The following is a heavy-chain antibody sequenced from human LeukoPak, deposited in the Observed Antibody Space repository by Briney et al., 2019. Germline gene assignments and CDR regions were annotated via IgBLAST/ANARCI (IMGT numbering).Heavy chain of an antibody. CDR3: GSVRGVINGFDP. V-gene: IGHV1-69*05. Sequence: AAVKDSCKASGGTFSSYSIRGVRPAPGQGLEWMGGTIPIFGKANYAQKFQGRVTITTDESTSTAYMELSSLRSEDTAVYYCGSVRGVINGFDPWGQGTLVTVS. CDR1: GGTFSSYS. D-gene: IGHD3-10*01. CDR2: TIPIFGKA. J-gene: IGHJ5*02.